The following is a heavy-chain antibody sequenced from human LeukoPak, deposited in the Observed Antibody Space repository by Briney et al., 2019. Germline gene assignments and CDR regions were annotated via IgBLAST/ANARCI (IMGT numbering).Heavy chain of an antibody. CDR2: MNPNSGNT. CDR1: GYTFTSYG. CDR3: ARGRWLQRSFDY. J-gene: IGHJ4*02. V-gene: IGHV1-8*02. D-gene: IGHD5-24*01. Sequence: ASVRVSCKASGYTFTSYGINWVRQATGQGLEWMGWMNPNSGNTGYAQKFQGRVTMTRNTSISTAYMELSSLRSEDTAVYYCARGRWLQRSFDYWGQGTLVTVSS.